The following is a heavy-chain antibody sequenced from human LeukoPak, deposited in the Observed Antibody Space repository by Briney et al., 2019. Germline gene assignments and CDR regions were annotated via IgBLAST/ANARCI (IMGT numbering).Heavy chain of an antibody. CDR1: GFTFSTYS. CDR3: ARDTLRYCSSTSCSVDP. D-gene: IGHD2-2*01. V-gene: IGHV3-21*01. Sequence: GGSLRLSCAASGFTFSTYSMNWVRQAPGKGLEWVSGISGSGGSTYYADSVKGRFTISRDNAKNSLYLQMNSLRAEDTAVYYCARDTLRYCSSTSCSVDPWGQGTLVTVSS. CDR2: ISGSGGST. J-gene: IGHJ5*02.